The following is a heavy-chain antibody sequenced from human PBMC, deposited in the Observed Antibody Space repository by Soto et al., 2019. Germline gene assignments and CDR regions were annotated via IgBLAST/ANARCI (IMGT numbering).Heavy chain of an antibody. V-gene: IGHV3-13*01. J-gene: IGHJ3*02. CDR3: TRTADFTSAFDI. Sequence: EVQLVESGGGLVQPGESLRLSCAASGFTFSNYDMHWVRQATGKALQWVANINVAGNTYYPASVKGRFTISRENAKNYFYLHINSLRAEDTAVYYCTRTADFTSAFDIWGQGTMVTVSS. D-gene: IGHD2-21*02. CDR1: GFTFSNYD. CDR2: INVAGNT.